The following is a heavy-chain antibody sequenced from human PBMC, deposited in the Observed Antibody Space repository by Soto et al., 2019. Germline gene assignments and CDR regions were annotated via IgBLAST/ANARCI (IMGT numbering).Heavy chain of an antibody. Sequence: GVSLRLSCSASGFTFSSYAMHWVRQAPGKGLEWVAVISYDGSNKYYADSVKGRFTISRDNSKNTLYLQMNSLRAEDTAVYYCARSLYSRKGMDVWGQGTTVTVSS. CDR1: GFTFSSYA. D-gene: IGHD1-26*01. V-gene: IGHV3-30-3*01. CDR2: ISYDGSNK. J-gene: IGHJ6*02. CDR3: ARSLYSRKGMDV.